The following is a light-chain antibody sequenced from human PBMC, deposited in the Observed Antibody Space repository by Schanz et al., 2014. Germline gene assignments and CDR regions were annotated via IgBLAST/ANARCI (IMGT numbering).Light chain of an antibody. CDR2: DAS. V-gene: IGKV1-33*01. Sequence: DIQMTQSPSSLSASVGDRVTITCQASQDISNFLNWFQQKPGKAPNLLIYDASNLETGIPSRFSGSGSATHFTLTISSLRPEDFATYYCQQSYTTPLWTFGQGTKLEIK. CDR3: QQSYTTPLWT. CDR1: QDISNF. J-gene: IGKJ2*01.